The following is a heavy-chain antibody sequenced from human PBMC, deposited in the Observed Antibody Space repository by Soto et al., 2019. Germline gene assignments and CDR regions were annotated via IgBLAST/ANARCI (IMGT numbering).Heavy chain of an antibody. CDR1: GFTFSSYA. D-gene: IGHD3-16*01. CDR3: ARERGSNYDYCGMDV. CDR2: ISYDGSNK. J-gene: IGHJ6*02. V-gene: IGHV3-30-3*01. Sequence: LRLSCAASGFTFSSYAMHRVRQAPGKGLEWVAVISYDGSNKYYADSVKGRFTISRDNSKNTLYLQMNSLRAEDTAVYYCARERGSNYDYCGMDVWGQGTTVTVSS.